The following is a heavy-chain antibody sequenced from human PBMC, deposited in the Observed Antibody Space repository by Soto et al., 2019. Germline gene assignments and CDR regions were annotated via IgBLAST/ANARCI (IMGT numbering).Heavy chain of an antibody. V-gene: IGHV1-69*12. Sequence: QVQLVQSGAEVKKPGSSVKVSCKASGGTFSSYAISWVRQAPGQGLEWMGGIIPIFGTANYAQKFQGRVTITADESTSRAYMELSSLRSDDTAVYYCARSDYYDSSGNWYFDRWGRGTLVTVSS. CDR1: GGTFSSYA. D-gene: IGHD3-22*01. CDR2: IIPIFGTA. J-gene: IGHJ2*01. CDR3: ARSDYYDSSGNWYFDR.